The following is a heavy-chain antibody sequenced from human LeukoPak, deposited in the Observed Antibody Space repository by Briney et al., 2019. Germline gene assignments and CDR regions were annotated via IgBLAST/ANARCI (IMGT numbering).Heavy chain of an antibody. CDR2: VTSRSSFM. Sequence: PGRSLRLSCAASGFTFSTYGMHWVRQAPGKGLEWVSSVTSRSSFMYSADSVKGRFTTSRDNAKSSLYLQMNSLRAEDTAVYYCARSYSGYAFDAFDIWGRGTMVTVSS. CDR1: GFTFSTYG. V-gene: IGHV3-21*01. D-gene: IGHD5-12*01. J-gene: IGHJ3*02. CDR3: ARSYSGYAFDAFDI.